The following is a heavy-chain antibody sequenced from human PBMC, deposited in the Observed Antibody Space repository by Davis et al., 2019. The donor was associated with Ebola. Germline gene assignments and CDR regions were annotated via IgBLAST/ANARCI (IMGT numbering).Heavy chain of an antibody. J-gene: IGHJ3*02. CDR1: GFTFSSYS. CDR2: ISSRSRTI. V-gene: IGHV3-48*02. CDR3: ARDLTAHYDFWSGYSRPDAFDI. Sequence: GESLKISCAASGFTFSSYSMNWVRQAPGKGLEWVSFISSRSRTIYYADSVKGRLTISRDNDKNSLYLQMNSLRDEDTAVYYCARDLTAHYDFWSGYSRPDAFDIWGQGTMVTASS. D-gene: IGHD3-3*01.